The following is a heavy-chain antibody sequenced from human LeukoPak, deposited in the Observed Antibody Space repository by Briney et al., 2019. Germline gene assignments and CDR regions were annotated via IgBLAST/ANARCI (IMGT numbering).Heavy chain of an antibody. CDR2: ISAYNGNT. V-gene: IGHV1-18*01. Sequence: GASVKVSCKASGYTFTSYGISWVRQAPGQGLEWMGWISAYNGNTNYAQKLQGRVTMTTDTSTSTAYMELRSLRSDDTAVYYCARVVGGYYSYNWFDPWGQGTLVTVSS. J-gene: IGHJ5*02. CDR1: GYTFTSYG. CDR3: ARVVGGYYSYNWFDP. D-gene: IGHD3-3*01.